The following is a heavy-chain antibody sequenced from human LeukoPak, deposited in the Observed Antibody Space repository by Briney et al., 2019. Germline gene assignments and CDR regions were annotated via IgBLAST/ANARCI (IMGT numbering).Heavy chain of an antibody. J-gene: IGHJ4*02. CDR2: IRSKVYGGTT. Sequence: GGSLRLSCAASGFTFSNYAMSWVRQAPGKGLEWVGFIRSKVYGGTTEYAASVKGRFTISRDDSKSIAYLQVNSLRTEDTAVYYCTGSFGELSFFAHWGQGTLVTVSS. D-gene: IGHD3-16*01. CDR1: GFTFSNYA. CDR3: TGSFGELSFFAH. V-gene: IGHV3-49*04.